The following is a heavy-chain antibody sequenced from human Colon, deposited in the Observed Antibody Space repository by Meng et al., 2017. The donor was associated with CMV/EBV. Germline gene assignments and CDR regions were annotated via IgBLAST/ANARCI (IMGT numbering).Heavy chain of an antibody. D-gene: IGHD3-22*01. V-gene: IGHV3-11*04. J-gene: IGHJ4*02. Sequence: GESLKISCGASGFTFSDYYMTWIRQAPGKGLEWVASMSTRGLSINYADSVKGRFTISRDNAKNSLYLQMNSLRTEDTAVYYCARDHPSGYYYAFDYWGQGTLVTVSS. CDR3: ARDHPSGYYYAFDY. CDR2: MSTRGLSI. CDR1: GFTFSDYY.